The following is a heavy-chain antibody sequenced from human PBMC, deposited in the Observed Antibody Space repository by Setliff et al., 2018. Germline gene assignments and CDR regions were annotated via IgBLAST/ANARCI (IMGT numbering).Heavy chain of an antibody. CDR2: IYHSGST. CDR1: GYSISSGYY. D-gene: IGHD3-3*01. Sequence: LSLTCAVSGYSISSGYYWGWIRQPPGKGLEWIGSIYHSGSTNYNPSLKSRVTISVDTSKNQFSLKLSSVTAADTAVYYCARASLGYDFWSGYYSPELWLDPWGQGTLVTV. J-gene: IGHJ5*02. CDR3: ARASLGYDFWSGYYSPELWLDP. V-gene: IGHV4-38-2*01.